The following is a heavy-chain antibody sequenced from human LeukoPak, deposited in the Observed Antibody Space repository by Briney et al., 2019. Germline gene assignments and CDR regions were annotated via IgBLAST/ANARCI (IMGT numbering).Heavy chain of an antibody. Sequence: GGSLRLSCAASGFTFSSYWMSWVRQAPGKGLEWVANIKQDGSEKYYVDSVKGRSTISRDNAKNSLYLQMNSLRAEDTAVYYCARLYDFWSGYFDYWGQGTLVTVSS. V-gene: IGHV3-7*01. CDR3: ARLYDFWSGYFDY. CDR2: IKQDGSEK. J-gene: IGHJ4*02. CDR1: GFTFSSYW. D-gene: IGHD3-3*01.